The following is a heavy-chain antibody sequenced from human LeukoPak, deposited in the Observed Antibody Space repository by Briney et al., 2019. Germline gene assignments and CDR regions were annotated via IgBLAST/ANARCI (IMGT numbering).Heavy chain of an antibody. V-gene: IGHV4-59*08. CDR2: IDYSGNT. J-gene: IGHJ4*02. D-gene: IGHD5-24*01. CDR3: ARHESGYNSYLLDY. Sequence: PSETLSLTCTVSGGSINTYYWSWIRQPPGKGLEWIGYIDYSGNTNYNPSLKSRVTISVDTSKNQFSLELSSVTAGDTAVYYCARHESGYNSYLLDYWGQGTLVTVSS. CDR1: GGSINTYY.